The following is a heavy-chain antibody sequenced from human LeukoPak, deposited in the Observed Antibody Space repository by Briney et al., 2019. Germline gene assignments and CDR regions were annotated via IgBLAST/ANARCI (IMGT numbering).Heavy chain of an antibody. V-gene: IGHV3-48*02. Sequence: GGSLRLSCAASGFTFSAYSMNWVRQAPGKGLEWVSYISSSSSTVFYADSVKGRFTISRDNAKNSLYLQMNSLRDEDTAVYYCASQLVFRSPFDYWGQGTLVTVSS. J-gene: IGHJ4*02. CDR1: GFTFSAYS. CDR2: ISSSSSTV. CDR3: ASQLVFRSPFDY.